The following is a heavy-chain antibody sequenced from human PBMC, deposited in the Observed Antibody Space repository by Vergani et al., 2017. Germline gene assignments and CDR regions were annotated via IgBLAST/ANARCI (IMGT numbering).Heavy chain of an antibody. V-gene: IGHV3-15*01. CDR2: IKGKTDGGTT. J-gene: IGHJ4*02. CDR3: TTITVDY. CDR1: GFTFSNAW. Sequence: EVQLVESGGGLVQPGRSLRLSCAASGFTFSNAWMSWVRQAPGKGLEWVGRIKGKTDGGTTDYAAPVKGRFTISRDDSKNTLYLQMNSLKTEDTAVYYCTTITVDYWGQGTLVTVSS.